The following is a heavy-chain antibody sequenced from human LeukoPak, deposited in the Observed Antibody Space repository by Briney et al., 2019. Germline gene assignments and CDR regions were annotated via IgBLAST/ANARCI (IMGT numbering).Heavy chain of an antibody. J-gene: IGHJ4*02. CDR2: INHSGST. D-gene: IGHD3/OR15-3a*01. V-gene: IGHV4-34*01. Sequence: SETLSLTCAVYGGSFSGYYWGWIRQPPGKGLEWIGEINHSGSTNYNPSLKSRVTISVDTSKNQFSLKLSSVTAADTAVYYCARERTSVKAFFDYWGQETLVTVSS. CDR1: GGSFSGYY. CDR3: ARERTSVKAFFDY.